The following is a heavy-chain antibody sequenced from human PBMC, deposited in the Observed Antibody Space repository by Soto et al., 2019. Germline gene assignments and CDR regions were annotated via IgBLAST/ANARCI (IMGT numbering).Heavy chain of an antibody. CDR1: GFTFSNSW. Sequence: EVQLVESGGGLVQPGGSLRLSCAASGFTFSNSWMHWVRQTPGKGLVWVSRINSDGSSTSYADYVQGRFTISRDNAKNTLYLQMNSLRAEDPAVYYCAREIFYWGQGTLGTLSS. CDR3: AREIFY. D-gene: IGHD2-15*01. V-gene: IGHV3-74*01. CDR2: INSDGSST. J-gene: IGHJ4*02.